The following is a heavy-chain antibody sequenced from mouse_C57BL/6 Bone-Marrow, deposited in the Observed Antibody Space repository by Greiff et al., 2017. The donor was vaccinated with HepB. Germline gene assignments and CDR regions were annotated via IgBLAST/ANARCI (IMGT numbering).Heavy chain of an antibody. D-gene: IGHD1-2*01. CDR1: GFTIKNTY. CDR3: AREGLLLRLLDY. J-gene: IGHJ2*01. CDR2: IDPANGNT. Sequence: DVKLQESVAELVRPGASVKLSCTASGFTIKNTYMHWVKQRPEQGLEWIGRIDPANGNTKYAPKFQGKATMTADTSSNTAYLQLSSLTSEDTAIYYCAREGLLLRLLDYWGQGTTLTVSS. V-gene: IGHV14-3*01.